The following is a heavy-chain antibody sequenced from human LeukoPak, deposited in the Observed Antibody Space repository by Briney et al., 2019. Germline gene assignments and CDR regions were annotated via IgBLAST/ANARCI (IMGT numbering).Heavy chain of an antibody. CDR1: GAPITGVSYN. Sequence: TSETLSLTALVSGAPITGVSYNWAWFRKPPGKGLEWIGSIYYSGSTYYNPSLKSRVTISVDTSKNQFSLKLNSVTATDTAVYYCARHYGPWGQGTLVTVSS. D-gene: IGHD3-10*01. CDR2: IYYSGST. CDR3: ARHYGP. V-gene: IGHV4-39*01. J-gene: IGHJ4*02.